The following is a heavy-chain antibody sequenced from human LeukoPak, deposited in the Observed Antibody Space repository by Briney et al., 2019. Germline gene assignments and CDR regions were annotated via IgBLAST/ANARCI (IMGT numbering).Heavy chain of an antibody. J-gene: IGHJ4*02. Sequence: SETLSLTCTVSGGSISSSRYYWAWIRQPPGKGLEWIGCIYFSGSTYYNPSLKSRVTMSVDTSKNQFSLKLSSVTAADTAVYYCARLSTTVANDYWGQGTLVTVSS. D-gene: IGHD4-23*01. CDR2: IYFSGST. CDR1: GGSISSSRYY. CDR3: ARLSTTVANDY. V-gene: IGHV4-39*01.